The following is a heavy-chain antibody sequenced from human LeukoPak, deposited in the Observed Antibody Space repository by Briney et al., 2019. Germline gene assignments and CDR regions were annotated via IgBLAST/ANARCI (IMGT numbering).Heavy chain of an antibody. D-gene: IGHD4-11*01. CDR3: ARDSGAYSNYVD. J-gene: IGHJ4*02. Sequence: SETLSLTCAVSGGSLSSGNWWSWVRPPPGKGLEWIGEIYHSGSTNYNPSLKSRVTISVDKSKNQFSLKLSSVTAADTAVYYCARDSGAYSNYVDWGQGTLVTVSS. CDR1: GGSLSSGNW. V-gene: IGHV4-4*02. CDR2: IYHSGST.